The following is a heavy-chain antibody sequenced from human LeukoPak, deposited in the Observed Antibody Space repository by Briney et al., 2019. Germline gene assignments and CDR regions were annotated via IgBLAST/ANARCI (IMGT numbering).Heavy chain of an antibody. Sequence: GGSLRPSCAASGFTFSSYAMSWVRQAPGKGLEWVSAISGSGGSTYYADSVKGRFTISRDNSKNTLYLQMNSLRAEDTAVYYCAKGSYYYDSSGFDYWGQGTLVTVSS. CDR1: GFTFSSYA. CDR2: ISGSGGST. D-gene: IGHD3-22*01. J-gene: IGHJ4*02. CDR3: AKGSYYYDSSGFDY. V-gene: IGHV3-23*01.